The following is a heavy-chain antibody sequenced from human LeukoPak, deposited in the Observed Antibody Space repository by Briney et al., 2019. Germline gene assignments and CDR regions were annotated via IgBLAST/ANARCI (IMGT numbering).Heavy chain of an antibody. V-gene: IGHV3-53*01. CDR1: VFTVTANS. Sequence: GGSLRLSCAPSVFTVTANSMNWVRQAPGKGLEWVSRVSSGGDAFYADSVKGRFTISRDTSKNTVFLQMDSLRAEDTAVYYCAKFGDHMPDAFDIWGQGTMVTVAA. D-gene: IGHD4-17*01. J-gene: IGHJ3*02. CDR3: AKFGDHMPDAFDI. CDR2: VSSGGDA.